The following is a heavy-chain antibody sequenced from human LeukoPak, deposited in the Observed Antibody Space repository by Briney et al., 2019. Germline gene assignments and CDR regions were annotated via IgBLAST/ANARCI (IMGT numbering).Heavy chain of an antibody. V-gene: IGHV4-39*02. CDR1: GDSISSLSYS. CDR2: IYYNGNT. D-gene: IGHD4-17*01. CDR3: ARILYDFGDHYIDY. Sequence: WETLSLTCTVSGDSISSLSYSSAWIRRPPGKGLDWIGSIYYNGNTYYNPSLKSRVTQSVATSKNHFSLKLRSATAADTAVYYCARILYDFGDHYIDYWGQGTLVTVSS. J-gene: IGHJ4*02.